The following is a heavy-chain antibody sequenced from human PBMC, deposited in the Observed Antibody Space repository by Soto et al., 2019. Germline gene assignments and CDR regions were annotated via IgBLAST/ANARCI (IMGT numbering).Heavy chain of an antibody. CDR2: ISSSSSTI. D-gene: IGHD6-19*01. V-gene: IGHV3-48*02. J-gene: IGHJ6*02. CDR1: GFTFSSYS. Sequence: EVQLVESGGGLVQPGGSLRLSCAASGFTFSSYSMNWVRQAPGKGLEWVSYISSSSSTIYYADSVKGRFTISRDNAKNSLYLQMNSLRDEDTAVYYCARDGSGWYDFYYGMDVWGQGTTVTVSS. CDR3: ARDGSGWYDFYYGMDV.